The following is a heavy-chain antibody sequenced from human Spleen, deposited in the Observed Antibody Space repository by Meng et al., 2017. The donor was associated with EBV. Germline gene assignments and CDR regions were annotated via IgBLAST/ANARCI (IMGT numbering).Heavy chain of an antibody. CDR1: GGSSSSSSYY. D-gene: IGHD3-16*02. J-gene: IGHJ4*02. V-gene: IGHV4-39*01. CDR3: ARHYDYLWWSYPLGDY. CDR2: IYYSGST. Sequence: QESGPGLGKHRETLSITGTVSGGSSSSSSYYWGWIRQPPWKGLEWIGRIYYSGSTYYNPTLKSRVTISVDTSKNQFSLKLSSVSAAGTAVYYCARHYDYLWWSYPLGDYWGQGTLVTVSS.